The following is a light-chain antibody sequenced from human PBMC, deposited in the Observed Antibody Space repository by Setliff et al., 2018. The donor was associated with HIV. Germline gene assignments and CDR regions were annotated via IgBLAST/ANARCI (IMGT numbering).Light chain of an antibody. J-gene: IGLJ2*01. CDR3: QVWDSSTVV. CDR2: SDS. Sequence: SYELTQPLSVSVGLGQTARITCGGNHIGSKNVHWYQQKPGQAPILVIHSDSNRPSGIPERFSGSNSGNAATLTISRAQAGDEADYYCQVWDSSTVVFGGGTKVTV. V-gene: IGLV3-9*01. CDR1: HIGSKN.